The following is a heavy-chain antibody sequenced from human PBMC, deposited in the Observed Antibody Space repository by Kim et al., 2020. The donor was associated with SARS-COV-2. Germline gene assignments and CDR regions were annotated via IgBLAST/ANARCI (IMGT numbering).Heavy chain of an antibody. Sequence: SETLSLTCAVHGGSLSGSYWSWIRQPPGKGLEWIGESNHLGGTNYNPSLKSRVTISVDTSKNQFSLRLSSVTAADTAVYYCARLGGYTQMGYNWFDPWGQGTLVTVSS. CDR2: SNHLGGT. CDR1: GGSLSGSY. V-gene: IGHV4-34*01. CDR3: ARLGGYTQMGYNWFDP. D-gene: IGHD1-1*01. J-gene: IGHJ5*02.